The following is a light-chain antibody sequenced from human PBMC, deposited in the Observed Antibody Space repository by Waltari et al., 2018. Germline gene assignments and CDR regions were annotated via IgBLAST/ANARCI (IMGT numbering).Light chain of an antibody. Sequence: EIVLTQSPATLSLSPGERATPPCRASQSFSSTLAWYQQKPGQAPRLLIYDASNRATGIPARFSGSGSGTDFTLTISSLEPEDFAVYYCQQRSNWPPITFGQGTRLEIK. J-gene: IGKJ5*01. V-gene: IGKV3-11*01. CDR2: DAS. CDR1: QSFSST. CDR3: QQRSNWPPIT.